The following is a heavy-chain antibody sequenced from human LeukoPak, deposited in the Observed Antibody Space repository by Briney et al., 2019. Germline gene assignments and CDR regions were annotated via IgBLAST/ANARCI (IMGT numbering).Heavy chain of an antibody. D-gene: IGHD6-13*01. CDR3: ARDSGSDSSNWYGKWLAP. CDR1: GGTFSIYA. V-gene: IGHV1-69*04. J-gene: IGHJ5*02. Sequence: SVKLSCKASGGTFSIYAISWVRQAPGQGLEWMGRVITILGIANYAQKFQGRVTITADKSTSTAYMELSSLRSEDTAVYYCARDSGSDSSNWYGKWLAPWGQGTLVTVSS. CDR2: VITILGIA.